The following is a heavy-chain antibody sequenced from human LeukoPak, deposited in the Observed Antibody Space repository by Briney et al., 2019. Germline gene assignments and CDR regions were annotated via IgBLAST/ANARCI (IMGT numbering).Heavy chain of an antibody. J-gene: IGHJ4*02. CDR2: ISSSSSYI. CDR1: GFTVSSNY. D-gene: IGHD3-3*01. CDR3: ARDGNYDFWSGYYLGGHFDY. Sequence: PGGSLRLSCAASGFTVSSNYMTWVRQAPGKGLEWVSSISSSSSYIYYADSVKGRFTISRDNAKNSLYLQMNSLRAEDTAVYYCARDGNYDFWSGYYLGGHFDYWGQGTLVTVSS. V-gene: IGHV3-21*01.